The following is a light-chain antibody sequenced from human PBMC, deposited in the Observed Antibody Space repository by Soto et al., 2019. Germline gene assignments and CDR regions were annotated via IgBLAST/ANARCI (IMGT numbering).Light chain of an antibody. CDR2: GAS. CDR3: QQYNNWPPYT. CDR1: QSVSSN. J-gene: IGKJ2*01. V-gene: IGKV3-15*01. Sequence: EIVMTQSPATLSVAPGERATLSCRASQSVSSNLAWYHHKPGQPPRLLIYGASTRATGIPARFSGSGSGTEFTLTISSLQSEDFAVYFCQQYNNWPPYTFGQGTKLEIK.